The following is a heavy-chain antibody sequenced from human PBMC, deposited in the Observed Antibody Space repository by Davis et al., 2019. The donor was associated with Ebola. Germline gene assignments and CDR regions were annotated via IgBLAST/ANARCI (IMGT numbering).Heavy chain of an antibody. CDR1: GFTFDFYA. CDR3: AKDGGKYPYWYFDL. CDR2: TTLSGAST. Sequence: GGSLRLSCAASGFTFDFYALSWVRQAPGKGLEWVSGTTLSGASTYYADSVKGRFTISRDNPGTTPYLQMSNLRAEDTAVYYCAKDGGKYPYWYFDLWGRGTLVTVSS. J-gene: IGHJ2*01. D-gene: IGHD1-14*01. V-gene: IGHV3-23*01.